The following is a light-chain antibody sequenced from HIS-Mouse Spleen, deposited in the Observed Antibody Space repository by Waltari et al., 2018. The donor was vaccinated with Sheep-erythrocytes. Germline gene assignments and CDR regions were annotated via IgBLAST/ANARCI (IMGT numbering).Light chain of an antibody. J-gene: IGLJ1*01. V-gene: IGLV2-11*01. CDR3: CSYAGSYNHV. CDR2: DVS. CDR1: SSDVGGYNY. Sequence: QSALTQPRSVSGSPGQSVTISCTGTSSDVGGYNYVSWYQQHPGKAPKLMIYDVSKRPSGVPDRCSGSKSGNTASLTISGLQAEDEADYYCCSYAGSYNHVFATGTKVNVL.